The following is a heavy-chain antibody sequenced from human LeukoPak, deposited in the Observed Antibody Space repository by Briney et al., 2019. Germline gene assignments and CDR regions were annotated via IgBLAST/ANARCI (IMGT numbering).Heavy chain of an antibody. CDR3: AKSFWGSYSDF. Sequence: GGSPRLSCAASGFTFSTYYMPWVRQAPGKGLVWVARINADGSNTNYADSVKGRFTLSRDNAKNTLYLQMNSLRAEDTAVYYCAKSFWGSYSDFWGQGTLVTVSS. J-gene: IGHJ4*02. CDR1: GFTFSTYY. D-gene: IGHD3-16*01. V-gene: IGHV3-74*01. CDR2: INADGSNT.